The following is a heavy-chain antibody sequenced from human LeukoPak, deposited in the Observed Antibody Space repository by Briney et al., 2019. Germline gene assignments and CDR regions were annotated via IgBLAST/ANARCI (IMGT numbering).Heavy chain of an antibody. CDR1: GFTFSSYS. V-gene: IGHV3-48*04. J-gene: IGHJ3*02. CDR3: ARDPTDCSSTSCYTRIGAFDI. Sequence: QTGGSLRLSCAASGFTFSSYSMNWVRQAPGKGLEWVSYISSSSTIYYAGSVKGRFTISRDNAKNSLNLQMNSLRAEDTAVYYCARDPTDCSSTSCYTRIGAFDIWGQGTMVTVSS. D-gene: IGHD2-2*02. CDR2: ISSSSTI.